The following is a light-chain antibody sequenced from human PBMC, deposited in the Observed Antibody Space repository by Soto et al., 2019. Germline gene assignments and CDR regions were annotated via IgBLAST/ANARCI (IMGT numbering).Light chain of an antibody. CDR3: QQYSTYIRT. V-gene: IGKV1-5*01. Sequence: DIPMTQSPSTLSASVGDRVTITCRASQSIGSWLAWFQQKPGKAPKLLIYDAFSLGSGVPPRFSGSGSGTEFTLTVSSLQPDDFATYYCQQYSTYIRTFGQGTKVEVK. J-gene: IGKJ1*01. CDR2: DAF. CDR1: QSIGSW.